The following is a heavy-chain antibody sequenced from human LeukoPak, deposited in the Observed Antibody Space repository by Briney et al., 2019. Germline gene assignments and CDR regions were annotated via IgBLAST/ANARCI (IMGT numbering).Heavy chain of an antibody. J-gene: IGHJ4*02. Sequence: GGSLRFSCAVSGFTFSDYWMTWVRQAPGRGLEWVANIKEDGSDKQYVDSVQGRFTISRDNAENSLYLQMNSLRAEDTAVYYCAKGALSPLYGDHEGYWGQGTLVTVSS. V-gene: IGHV3-7*01. CDR2: IKEDGSDK. CDR1: GFTFSDYW. CDR3: AKGALSPLYGDHEGY. D-gene: IGHD4-17*01.